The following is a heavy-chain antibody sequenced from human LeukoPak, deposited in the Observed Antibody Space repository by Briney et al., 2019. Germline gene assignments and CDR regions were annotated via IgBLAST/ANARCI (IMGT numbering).Heavy chain of an antibody. CDR2: ISSSSSYT. Sequence: GGSLRLSCAGSGFTFSSYSMNWVRQAPGKGLEWVSSISSSSSYTYYADSVKGRFTISRDNAKNSLYLQKNSLRAEDTAVYYCASLVDSSSWYDYFDYWGQGTLVTVSS. D-gene: IGHD6-13*01. V-gene: IGHV3-21*01. J-gene: IGHJ4*02. CDR1: GFTFSSYS. CDR3: ASLVDSSSWYDYFDY.